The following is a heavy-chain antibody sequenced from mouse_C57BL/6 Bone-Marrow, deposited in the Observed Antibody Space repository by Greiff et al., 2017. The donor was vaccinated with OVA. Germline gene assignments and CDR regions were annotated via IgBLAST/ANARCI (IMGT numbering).Heavy chain of an antibody. V-gene: IGHV1-15*01. CDR3: TTFIYDGYYFDY. J-gene: IGHJ2*01. Sequence: VKLMESGAELVRPGASVTLSCKASGYTFTDYEMHWVKQTPVHGLEWIGAIDPETGGTAYNQKFKGKAILTADKSSSTAYMELRSLTSEDSAVYYCTTFIYDGYYFDYWGQGTTLTVSS. CDR2: IDPETGGT. CDR1: GYTFTDYE. D-gene: IGHD2-3*01.